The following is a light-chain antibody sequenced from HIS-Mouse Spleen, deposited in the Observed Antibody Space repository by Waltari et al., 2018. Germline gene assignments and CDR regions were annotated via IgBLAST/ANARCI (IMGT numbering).Light chain of an antibody. CDR2: EDC. V-gene: IGLV3-10*01. J-gene: IGLJ2*01. CDR1: ALPKKY. Sequence: SYVLTQPPSVPVSPGQTARITCPGDALPKKYAYWYQQKSGQAPVLVIYEDCKLPSGIPERFSGTSSETMTTLAVSGAQMGDETDYNCYSTDSSGNHRIFGEGTKLTVL. CDR3: YSTDSSGNHRI.